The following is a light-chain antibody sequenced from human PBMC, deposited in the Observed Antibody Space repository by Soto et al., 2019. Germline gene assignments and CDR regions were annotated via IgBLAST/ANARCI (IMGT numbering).Light chain of an antibody. V-gene: IGKV3-11*01. Sequence: EIVLTQSRATLSLSPGERATLSCRASQSVGSYLVWYQQKPGQSPRLPICDASNRATGIPGRFSGSGSGADFTLTISSLEPEDFAVCYCQQRSDWPCTFGQGTKVEIK. CDR3: QQRSDWPCT. J-gene: IGKJ1*01. CDR2: DAS. CDR1: QSVGSY.